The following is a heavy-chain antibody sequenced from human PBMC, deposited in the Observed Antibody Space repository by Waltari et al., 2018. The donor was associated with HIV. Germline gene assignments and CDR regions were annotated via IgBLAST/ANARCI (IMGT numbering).Heavy chain of an antibody. J-gene: IGHJ4*02. D-gene: IGHD3-9*01. CDR2: MNPNSGNT. CDR3: ARGIPAGRYETLTGQDY. CDR1: GYTFTSYA. V-gene: IGHV1-8*01. Sequence: QVQLVQSGAEVKTPGASVTVSCKASGYTFTSYAINWLRQATGQGLEWMGWMNPNSGNTGYAQKFQGRVTMTRNASITTAYMELSSLRSEDTAVYFCARGIPAGRYETLTGQDYWGQGTLVIVSS.